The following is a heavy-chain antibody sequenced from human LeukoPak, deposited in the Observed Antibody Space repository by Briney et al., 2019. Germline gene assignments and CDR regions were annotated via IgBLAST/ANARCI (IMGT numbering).Heavy chain of an antibody. CDR2: FYHSGDT. D-gene: IGHD5-18*01. CDR3: ARDQEYSYGYGRN. V-gene: IGHV4-38-2*02. Sequence: PSETLSLTCTVSGYSISSGYYWGWIRQPPGKGLEWIGSFYHSGDTYYNPSLKSRVTISVDTSKNQFSLNLRSVTAADTAVYFCARDQEYSYGYGRNWGQGTLVTVSS. J-gene: IGHJ4*02. CDR1: GYSISSGYY.